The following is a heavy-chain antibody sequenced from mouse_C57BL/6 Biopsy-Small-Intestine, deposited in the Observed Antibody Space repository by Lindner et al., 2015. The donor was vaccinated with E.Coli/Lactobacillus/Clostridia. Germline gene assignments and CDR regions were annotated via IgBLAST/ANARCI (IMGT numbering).Heavy chain of an antibody. CDR2: IDPSAGST. D-gene: IGHD3-3*01. Sequence: SVKVSCKASGYTFTSYYMHWVRQAPGQGLEWMGIIDPSAGSTNYAQKFQGRVTMTRDTSTSTVYMELGSLRSEDTAVYYCARRGYSYGFDYWGQGTLVTVSS. CDR1: GYTFTSYY. CDR3: ARRGYSYGFDY. V-gene: IGHV1-59*01. J-gene: IGHJ4*01.